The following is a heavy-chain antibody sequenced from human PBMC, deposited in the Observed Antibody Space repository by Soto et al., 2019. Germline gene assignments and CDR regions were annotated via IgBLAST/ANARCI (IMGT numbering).Heavy chain of an antibody. D-gene: IGHD3-9*01. V-gene: IGHV1-18*01. Sequence: ASVKVSCKASGYTFTSYGISWVRQAPGQGLEWMGWISAYNGNTNYAQKLQGRVTMTTDTSTSTAYMELRSLRSDDTAVYYCAREGGYDILTGYYRGAPDYWGQGTLVTVSS. CDR2: ISAYNGNT. CDR3: AREGGYDILTGYYRGAPDY. J-gene: IGHJ4*02. CDR1: GYTFTSYG.